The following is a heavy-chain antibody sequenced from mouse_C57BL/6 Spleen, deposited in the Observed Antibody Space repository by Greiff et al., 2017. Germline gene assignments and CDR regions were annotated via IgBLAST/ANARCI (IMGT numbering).Heavy chain of an antibody. V-gene: IGHV1-64*01. D-gene: IGHD2-4*01. J-gene: IGHJ2*01. CDR3: AGINYDYDDFDY. CDR1: GYTFTSYW. Sequence: QVQLQQPGAELVKPGASVKLSCKASGYTFTSYWMHWVKQRPGQGLEWIGMIHPNSGSTNYNEKFKSKATLTVDKSSSTAYMQLSSLTSEDSAVYYCAGINYDYDDFDYWGQGTTLTVSS. CDR2: IHPNSGST.